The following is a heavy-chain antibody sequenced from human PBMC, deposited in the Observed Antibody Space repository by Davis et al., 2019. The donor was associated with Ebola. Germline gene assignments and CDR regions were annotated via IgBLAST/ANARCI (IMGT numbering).Heavy chain of an antibody. CDR1: GYSIGSGYY. CDR3: AKAYDSSGYAWFDP. CDR2: IYLTGKT. Sequence: GSLRLSCTVSGYSIGSGYYWGWIRQPPGKGLEWIGSIYLTGKTYYNPSLKSRVTISVDTSKNQFSLKLSSVTAADTAVYYCAKAYDSSGYAWFDPWGQGTLVTVSS. V-gene: IGHV4-38-2*02. D-gene: IGHD3-22*01. J-gene: IGHJ5*02.